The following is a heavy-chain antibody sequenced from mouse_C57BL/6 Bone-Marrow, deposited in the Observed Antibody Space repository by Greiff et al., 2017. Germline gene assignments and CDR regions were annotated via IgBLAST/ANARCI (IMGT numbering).Heavy chain of an antibody. CDR3: SRGVTTVVGHWDFDV. V-gene: IGHV1-55*01. CDR2: IYPGSGST. CDR1: GYTFTSYW. J-gene: IGHJ1*03. D-gene: IGHD1-1*01. Sequence: QVQLQQPGAELVKPGASVKMSCKASGYTFTSYWITWVKQRPGQGLEWIGDIYPGSGSTNYNEKFKSKATLTVDTSSSTASMQLRSLTSEDSAVYYCSRGVTTVVGHWDFDVWGTGTTVTVSS.